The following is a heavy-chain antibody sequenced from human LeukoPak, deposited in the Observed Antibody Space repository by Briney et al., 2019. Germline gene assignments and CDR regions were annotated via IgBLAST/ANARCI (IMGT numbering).Heavy chain of an antibody. CDR1: GFTFTSYA. Sequence: QPGGSLRLSCAASGFTFTSYAMSWVRQAPGKGLEWVSTISDSGGRTYYADSVKGRFTISRDNSEYTLYLQMNSLRAEDTAVYYCARGSSTHGEYYFDYWGQGTLVTVSS. J-gene: IGHJ4*02. CDR2: ISDSGGRT. V-gene: IGHV3-23*01. D-gene: IGHD2-2*01. CDR3: ARGSSTHGEYYFDY.